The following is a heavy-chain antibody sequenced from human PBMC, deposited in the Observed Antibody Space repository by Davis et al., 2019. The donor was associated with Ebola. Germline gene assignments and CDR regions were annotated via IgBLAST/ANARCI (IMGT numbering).Heavy chain of an antibody. Sequence: AASVKVSCKASGYTFTGYYMHWVRQAPGQGLEWMGWINPNSGGTNYAQKFQGWVTMTRDTSISTAYMELSRLRSDDTAVYYCAREGSYDFWSGYYRYFDYWGQGTLVTVSS. D-gene: IGHD3-3*01. J-gene: IGHJ4*02. CDR2: INPNSGGT. CDR3: AREGSYDFWSGYYRYFDY. CDR1: GYTFTGYY. V-gene: IGHV1-2*04.